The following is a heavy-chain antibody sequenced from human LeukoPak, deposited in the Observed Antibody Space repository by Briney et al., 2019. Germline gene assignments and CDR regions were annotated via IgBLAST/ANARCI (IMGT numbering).Heavy chain of an antibody. Sequence: ASVKVSCKASGGTFSSYAISWVRQAPGQGLEWMGGIIPIFGTANYAQKFQGRVTITTDESTSTAYMELSSLRSEDTAVYYCARAGGYCSSTSCYPSGYWGQGTLVTVSS. CDR1: GGTFSSYA. CDR2: IIPIFGTA. CDR3: ARAGGYCSSTSCYPSGY. V-gene: IGHV1-69*05. D-gene: IGHD2-2*01. J-gene: IGHJ4*02.